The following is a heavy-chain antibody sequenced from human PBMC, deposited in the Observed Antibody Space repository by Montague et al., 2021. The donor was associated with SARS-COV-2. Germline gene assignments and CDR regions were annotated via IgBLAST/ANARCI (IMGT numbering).Heavy chain of an antibody. J-gene: IGHJ3*01. D-gene: IGHD3-3*01. Sequence: SETLSLTCAVYGGSFTDFYWTWIRQPPGKGLEWIGESNDRGSSNYNPSLKNRVTISVDKSKNQISLNLRSVTAADTAAYYCARGQVSVYGVLIMLPAAGPFDVWGRGTMVLVSP. CDR3: ARGQVSVYGVLIMLPAAGPFDV. CDR2: SNDRGSS. V-gene: IGHV4-34*01. CDR1: GGSFTDFY.